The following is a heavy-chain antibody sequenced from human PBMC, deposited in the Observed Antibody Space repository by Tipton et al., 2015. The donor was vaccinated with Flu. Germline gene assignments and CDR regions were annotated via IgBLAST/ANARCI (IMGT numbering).Heavy chain of an antibody. CDR3: ARSLTSGLSVAGPRYYYCGLDV. D-gene: IGHD6-19*01. CDR2: IYYSGST. CDR1: GGSISSYY. V-gene: IGHV4-59*01. Sequence: TLSLTCTVSGGSISSYYWSWIRQPPGKGLEWIGYIYYSGSTNYNPSLKSRVTISVDTSKNQFSLKLSSVTAADTAGYYCARSLTSGLSVAGPRYYYCGLDVWGQGTTVTVSS. J-gene: IGHJ6*02.